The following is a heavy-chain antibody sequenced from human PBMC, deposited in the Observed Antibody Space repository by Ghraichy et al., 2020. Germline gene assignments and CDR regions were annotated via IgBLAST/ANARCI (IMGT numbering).Heavy chain of an antibody. Sequence: GGSLRLSCAASGFTFSSCAMSWVRQAPGKGPEWVSAISGSGGSTYYADSVKGRFTISRDNSKNSLSLQMNSLRAEDTAVYYCAKHDASLVRGVIYYYYDGMDVWGQGTTVTVSS. J-gene: IGHJ6*02. D-gene: IGHD3-10*01. CDR1: GFTFSSCA. V-gene: IGHV3-23*01. CDR2: ISGSGGST. CDR3: AKHDASLVRGVIYYYYDGMDV.